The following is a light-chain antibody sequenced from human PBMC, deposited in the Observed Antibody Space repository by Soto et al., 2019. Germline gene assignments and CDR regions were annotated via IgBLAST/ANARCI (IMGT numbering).Light chain of an antibody. Sequence: DIQMTQSPSTLSASVGDRITITCRASQSINSWLAWYQQKAGKAPKRMVYKASRLESGVPSRFSGSGSWGEFSLTISSLQTDDFASYYCQQYNSDLWTFGQGTKVEIK. CDR3: QQYNSDLWT. J-gene: IGKJ1*01. V-gene: IGKV1-5*03. CDR1: QSINSW. CDR2: KAS.